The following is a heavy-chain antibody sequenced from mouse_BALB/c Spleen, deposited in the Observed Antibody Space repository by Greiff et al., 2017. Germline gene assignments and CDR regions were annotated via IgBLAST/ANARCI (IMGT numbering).Heavy chain of an antibody. Sequence: LQESGPGLVAPSQSLSITCTVSGFSLTGYGVHWVRQPPGKGLEWLGVIWAGGSTNYNSALMSRLSISKDNSKSQVFLKMNSLQTDDTAMYYCARGAYYRYDVRYAMDDWGQGTSGTVSS. D-gene: IGHD2-14*01. CDR2: IWAGGST. CDR1: GFSLTGYG. V-gene: IGHV2-9*02. CDR3: ARGAYYRYDVRYAMDD. J-gene: IGHJ4*01.